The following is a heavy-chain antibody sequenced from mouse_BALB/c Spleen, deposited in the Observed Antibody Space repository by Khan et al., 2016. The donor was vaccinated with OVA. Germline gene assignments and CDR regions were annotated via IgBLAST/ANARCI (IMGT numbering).Heavy chain of an antibody. J-gene: IGHJ3*01. CDR2: INTETGEP. Sequence: QIQLVQSGPELKKPGETVNISCKASGYTFTDYSMHWVKQAPGKGLKWMGWINTETGEPTYADDFKGRFAFSLETSANTAYLQINILTNEDTVKYCCARLTYWGQGTLVTVSA. V-gene: IGHV9-2-1*01. CDR3: ARLTY. CDR1: GYTFTDYS.